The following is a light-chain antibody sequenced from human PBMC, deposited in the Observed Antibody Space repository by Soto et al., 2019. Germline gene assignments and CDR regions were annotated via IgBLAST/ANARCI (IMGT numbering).Light chain of an antibody. CDR1: SGSIASNY. V-gene: IGLV6-57*01. CDR2: EDK. Sequence: FMLTQPHSASESPGQTVTISCTRSSGSIASNYVQSYQQRPGSSPTTVIFEDKRRPPGVPDRFSGSIDSSANSASRPISGLRTRDEANYYSQSSRSSNQVFGGGTKLTVL. J-gene: IGLJ2*01. CDR3: QSSRSSNQV.